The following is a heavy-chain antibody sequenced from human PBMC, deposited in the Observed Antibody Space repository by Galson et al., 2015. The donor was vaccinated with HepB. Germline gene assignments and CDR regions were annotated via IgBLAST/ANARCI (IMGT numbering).Heavy chain of an antibody. CDR3: ARNGDSGSYYNFDY. Sequence: SVKVSCKASGYTFTSYAMNWVRQAPGQGLEWMGWINTNTGNPTYAQVFTGRFVFSLDTSVSTAYLQISSLKAEDTAVYYCARNGDSGSYYNFDYWGQGTLVTVSS. V-gene: IGHV7-4-1*02. CDR1: GYTFTSYA. J-gene: IGHJ4*02. CDR2: INTNTGNP. D-gene: IGHD1-26*01.